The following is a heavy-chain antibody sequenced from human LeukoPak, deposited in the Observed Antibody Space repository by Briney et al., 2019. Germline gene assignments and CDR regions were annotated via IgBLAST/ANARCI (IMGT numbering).Heavy chain of an antibody. J-gene: IGHJ4*02. D-gene: IGHD4-17*01. CDR2: INSGDWA. V-gene: IGHV3-23*01. Sequence: GGSLRLSCAASGFTFSSYAMSWVRQAPGQGLEWVSAINSGDWALYADSVKGRFTISRDDSKNTLYLQMNSLRAEDTAVYYCARGGNGDSAVDYWGQGTLVTVSS. CDR1: GFTFSSYA. CDR3: ARGGNGDSAVDY.